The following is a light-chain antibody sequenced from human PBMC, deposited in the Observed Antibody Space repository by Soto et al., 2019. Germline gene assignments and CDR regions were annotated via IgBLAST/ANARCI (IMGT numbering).Light chain of an antibody. Sequence: QSALTQPASVSGSPGQSITISCTGTSSDVGAYDFVSWYQHYPGKAPKLVTFDVTHRPPGISDHFSGSKSANTASLTISGLQAEDEAFYYCSSYTTRSTLVFGGGTKLTVL. V-gene: IGLV2-14*01. CDR1: SSDVGAYDF. CDR2: DVT. CDR3: SSYTTRSTLV. J-gene: IGLJ2*01.